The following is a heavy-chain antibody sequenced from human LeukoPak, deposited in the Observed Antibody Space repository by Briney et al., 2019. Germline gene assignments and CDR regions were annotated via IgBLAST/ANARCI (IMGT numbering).Heavy chain of an antibody. D-gene: IGHD2-21*01. J-gene: IGHJ4*02. Sequence: GGSLRLSCAASGFTFSSYGMHWVRQAPGKGLEWVAVIWYDGSNKYYADSVKARFTISRDNSKNTLYLQLSSLRAEDTAVYYCARWGDNKSFDYWGQGTLVTVSS. CDR2: IWYDGSNK. CDR3: ARWGDNKSFDY. V-gene: IGHV3-33*08. CDR1: GFTFSSYG.